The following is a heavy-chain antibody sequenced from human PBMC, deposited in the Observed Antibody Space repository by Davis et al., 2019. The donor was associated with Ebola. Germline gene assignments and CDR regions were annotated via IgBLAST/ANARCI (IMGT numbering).Heavy chain of an antibody. J-gene: IGHJ6*04. CDR1: AFTFSTYW. CDR2: INSDGSST. D-gene: IGHD2-2*01. V-gene: IGHV3-74*01. Sequence: GESLKISCAASAFTFSTYWMHWVRQAPGKGLVWVSRINSDGSSTSYADSVKGRFTISRDNAKNSLYLQMNSLRAEDTAVYYCARDYTMPYGMDVWGKGTTVTVSS. CDR3: ARDYTMPYGMDV.